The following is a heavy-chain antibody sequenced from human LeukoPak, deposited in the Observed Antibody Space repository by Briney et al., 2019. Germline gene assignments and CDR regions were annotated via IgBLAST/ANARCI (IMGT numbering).Heavy chain of an antibody. CDR3: ARREAYCSGGYCQAFDF. D-gene: IGHD2-15*01. Sequence: GESLKISCRPSGYIFTTYWIAWVRQMPGKGLEWTGIIYPDDSDTRYSPSFQGQVTISVDKSVTTAYLQWSSLKASDTAMYFCARREAYCSGGYCQAFDFWGQGTRVTVSS. CDR2: IYPDDSDT. J-gene: IGHJ4*01. V-gene: IGHV5-51*01. CDR1: GYIFTTYW.